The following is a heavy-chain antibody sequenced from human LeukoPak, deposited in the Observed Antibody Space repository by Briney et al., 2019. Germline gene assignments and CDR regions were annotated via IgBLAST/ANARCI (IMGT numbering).Heavy chain of an antibody. D-gene: IGHD1-1*01. CDR3: VRGGGPSYKYNAFDI. V-gene: IGHV3-48*03. Sequence: GGSLRLSCTVSGFTFSIFEMNWVRQAPGKGLEWVAYITNSGSTIDYADSVKGRFTISRDNARNSLYLQMSSLRAEDTAVYYCVRGGGPSYKYNAFDIWGQGTLVAVSS. CDR2: ITNSGSTI. CDR1: GFTFSIFE. J-gene: IGHJ4*02.